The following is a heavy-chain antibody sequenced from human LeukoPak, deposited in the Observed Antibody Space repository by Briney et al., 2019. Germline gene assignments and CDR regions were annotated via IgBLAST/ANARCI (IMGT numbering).Heavy chain of an antibody. CDR1: GGTFSSYA. Sequence: TVKVSCTASGGTFSSYAISWVRQAPGQGLEWMGGIIPIFGTANYAQKFQGRVTITADESTSTAYMELSSLRSEDTAVYYCARVVVVPAAIRGDYYYYMDVWGKGTTVTVSS. CDR3: ARVVVVPAAIRGDYYYYMDV. D-gene: IGHD2-2*02. V-gene: IGHV1-69*13. CDR2: IIPIFGTA. J-gene: IGHJ6*03.